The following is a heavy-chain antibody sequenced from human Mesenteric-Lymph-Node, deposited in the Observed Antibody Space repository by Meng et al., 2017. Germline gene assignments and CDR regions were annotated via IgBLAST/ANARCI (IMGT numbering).Heavy chain of an antibody. CDR3: ARGDDYGGTIDY. Sequence: GPLVESGGGLVQPGGSLSLSCSVAGFTFTDHYMDWVRQAPGKGLEWVAVIWYDGSNKYYADSVKGRFTISRDNSKNTLYLQMNSLRAEDTAVYYCARGDDYGGTIDYWGQGTLVTVSS. V-gene: IGHV3-33*08. J-gene: IGHJ4*02. CDR1: GFTFTDHY. CDR2: IWYDGSNK. D-gene: IGHD4-23*01.